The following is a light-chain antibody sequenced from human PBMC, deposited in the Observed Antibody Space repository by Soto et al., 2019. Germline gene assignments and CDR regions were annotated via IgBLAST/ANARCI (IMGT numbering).Light chain of an antibody. CDR2: GAS. V-gene: IGKV3-15*01. CDR3: QQYKKGWT. Sequence: EIVLTQSPGTLSLSPGERATLSCRASQSVSSNLAWYQQKPGQAPRLLIYGASTRATGIPAKFSGGGSGTEFTLTISSLQSEDFAIYYCQQYKKGWTFGQGTKVDI. J-gene: IGKJ1*01. CDR1: QSVSSN.